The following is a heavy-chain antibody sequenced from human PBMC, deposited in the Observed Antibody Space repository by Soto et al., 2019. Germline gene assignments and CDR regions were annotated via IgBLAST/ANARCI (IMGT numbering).Heavy chain of an antibody. Sequence: QVQLQESGPGLVKPSQTLSLTCTVSGGSISSGGYYWSWIRQHPGKGLEWIGYIYYSGSTYYNPSLQSRVTISVDTSKNQFSLKLSSVTAADTAVYYCARTTPAYCSGGSCYSGRRYYGMDVWGQGTTVTVSS. CDR2: IYYSGST. CDR1: GGSISSGGYY. D-gene: IGHD2-15*01. V-gene: IGHV4-31*03. CDR3: ARTTPAYCSGGSCYSGRRYYGMDV. J-gene: IGHJ6*02.